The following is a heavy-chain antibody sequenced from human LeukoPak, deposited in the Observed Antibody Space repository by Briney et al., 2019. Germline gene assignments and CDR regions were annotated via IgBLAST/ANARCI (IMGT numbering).Heavy chain of an antibody. Sequence: ASVKVSCKASGYTFTSFGISWVRQAPGQGLEWMGWISAYNGDTNYAQRLQGRVTMTTDTSTSTAYMELRSLRSEDTAVYYCAGTPPYTVTTLVWYYYYYMDVWGKGTTVTVSS. D-gene: IGHD4-17*01. CDR3: AGTPPYTVTTLVWYYYYYMDV. CDR1: GYTFTSFG. V-gene: IGHV1-18*01. J-gene: IGHJ6*03. CDR2: ISAYNGDT.